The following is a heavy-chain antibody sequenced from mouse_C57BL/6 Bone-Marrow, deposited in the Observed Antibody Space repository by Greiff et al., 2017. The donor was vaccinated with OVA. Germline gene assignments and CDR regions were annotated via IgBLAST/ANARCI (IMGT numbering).Heavy chain of an antibody. D-gene: IGHD2-2*01. CDR2: ISNGGGST. CDR3: ARHWGGYDEGYYFDY. V-gene: IGHV5-12*01. J-gene: IGHJ2*01. CDR1: GFTFSDYY. Sequence: EVKLMESGGGLVQPGGSLKLSCAASGFTFSDYYMYWVRQTPEKRLEWVAYISNGGGSTYYPATVKGRFTISRDNAKNTLYLQMIRLKSEDTAMYYCARHWGGYDEGYYFDYWGQGTTLTVSS.